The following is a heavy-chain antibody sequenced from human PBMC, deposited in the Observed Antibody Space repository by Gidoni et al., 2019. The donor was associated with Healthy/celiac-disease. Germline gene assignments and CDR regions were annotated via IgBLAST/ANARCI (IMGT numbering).Heavy chain of an antibody. CDR3: ARRAQGFGTKFDY. J-gene: IGHJ4*02. CDR1: GGSISSSNW. V-gene: IGHV4-4*02. CDR2: IYHSGST. D-gene: IGHD3-10*01. Sequence: QVQLPESGPGLVTPSGTLSLTCAVSGGSISSSNWWSWVRQPPGKGLEWIGEIYHSGSTNYNPSLKSRVTITVEKSENQFSLKLSSVTAADTAVYYCARRAQGFGTKFDYWGQGTLVTVSS.